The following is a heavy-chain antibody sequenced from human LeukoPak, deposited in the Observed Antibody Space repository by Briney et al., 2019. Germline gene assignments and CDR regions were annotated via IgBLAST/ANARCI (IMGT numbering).Heavy chain of an antibody. CDR1: GGSISSYY. D-gene: IGHD7-27*01. Sequence: SETLSLTCTVSGGSISSYYWSWIRQPPGKGLEWIGYIYYSGSTNYNPSLKGRVTISLDTSKNQFSLKLSSVTAADTAVYYCARGANWGSPDYWGQGTLVTVSS. V-gene: IGHV4-59*01. J-gene: IGHJ4*02. CDR2: IYYSGST. CDR3: ARGANWGSPDY.